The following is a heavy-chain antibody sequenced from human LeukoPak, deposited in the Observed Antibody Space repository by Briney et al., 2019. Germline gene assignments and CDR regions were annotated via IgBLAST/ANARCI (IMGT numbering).Heavy chain of an antibody. Sequence: GGSLRLSCAASGFTFSSYWMHWVRQAPGKGLVWVSRINSDGSSTSYADSVKGRFTISRDNAKNTLYLQMNSLRAEDTAVYYCAGHSSSRGYYYYMDVWGKGTTVTVSS. CDR2: INSDGSST. CDR3: AGHSSSRGYYYYMDV. CDR1: GFTFSSYW. J-gene: IGHJ6*03. V-gene: IGHV3-74*01. D-gene: IGHD6-6*01.